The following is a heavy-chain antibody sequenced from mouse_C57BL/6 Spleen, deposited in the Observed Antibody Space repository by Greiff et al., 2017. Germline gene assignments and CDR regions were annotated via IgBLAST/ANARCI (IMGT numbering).Heavy chain of an antibody. J-gene: IGHJ1*03. CDR3: ARKGLLLRYFDV. D-gene: IGHD1-1*01. CDR1: GYTFTSYW. Sequence: QVQLQQPGAELVKPGASVKLSCKASGYTFTSYWMHWVKQRPGPGLEWIGMIHPNSGSTNYNEKFKSKATLTVDKSSSTAYMQLSSLTSEDSAVYYCARKGLLLRYFDVWGTGTTVTVSS. CDR2: IHPNSGST. V-gene: IGHV1-64*01.